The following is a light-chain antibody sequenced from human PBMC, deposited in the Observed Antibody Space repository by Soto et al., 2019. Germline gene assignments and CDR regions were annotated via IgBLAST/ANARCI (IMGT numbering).Light chain of an antibody. CDR2: WAS. J-gene: IGKJ2*01. CDR1: QSVLYSSKNY. V-gene: IGKV4-1*01. Sequence: DIVMTQSPDSLAVSLGERATINCKSSQSVLYSSKNYLAWYQQKPGQPPRLLIYWASTRESGVPDRFSGSGSGTEFTLTISSLQAEDVAVYYCQQYRSPPYTFGQGTNLEIK. CDR3: QQYRSPPYT.